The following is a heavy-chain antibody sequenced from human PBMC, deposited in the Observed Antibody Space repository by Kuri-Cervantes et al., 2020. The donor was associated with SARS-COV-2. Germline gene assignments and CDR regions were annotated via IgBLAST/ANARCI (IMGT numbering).Heavy chain of an antibody. CDR1: GGTFSSYA. D-gene: IGHD3-22*01. CDR3: ARRSSDYYWAMDY. J-gene: IGHJ4*02. CDR2: MNPNSGNT. Sequence: ASVKVSCKASGGTFSSYAISWVRQAPGQGLEWMGWMNPNSGNTGYAQKFQGRVTMTRDRPTSTVYMELSSLRSEDTAVYYCARRSSDYYWAMDYWGQGTLVTVSS. V-gene: IGHV1-8*02.